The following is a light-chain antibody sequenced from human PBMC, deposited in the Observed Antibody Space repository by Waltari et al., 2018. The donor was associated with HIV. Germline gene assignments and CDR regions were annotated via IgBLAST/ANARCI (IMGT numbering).Light chain of an antibody. CDR2: SNK. J-gene: IGLJ3*02. V-gene: IGLV1-44*01. CDR3: AAWDDRLNLWV. Sequence: QSVLTQPPSASGTTGQRVAIACSGSSSNIGSNTVNWYQQLPGTDPKLLISSNKQRPSGVPDRFSGSKSGTSASLAISGLQSEDEARSYCAAWDDRLNLWVFGGGTKLTVL. CDR1: SSNIGSNT.